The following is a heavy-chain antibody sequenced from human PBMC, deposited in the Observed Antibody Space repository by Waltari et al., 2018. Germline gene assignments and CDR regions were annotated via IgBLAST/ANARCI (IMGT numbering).Heavy chain of an antibody. CDR1: GYRFPSYW. D-gene: IGHD2-2*01. Sequence: EVQLVQSGAEVRKPGESLRISCEGSGYRFPSYWIGWVRQMPGKGLEWMGIVNPGDSETGYSPSFRGQVTISADKSIFTAYLQWSSLKASDTAIYYCARRDCISSSCYDGWFDLWGQGTLVTVSS. CDR3: ARRDCISSSCYDGWFDL. J-gene: IGHJ5*02. CDR2: VNPGDSET. V-gene: IGHV5-51*01.